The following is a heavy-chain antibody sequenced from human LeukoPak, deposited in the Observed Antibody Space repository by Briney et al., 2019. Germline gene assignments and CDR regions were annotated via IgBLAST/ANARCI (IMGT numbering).Heavy chain of an antibody. CDR3: ARDAYYDFWSGYPRWFDP. CDR1: GGSISSGDYY. J-gene: IGHJ5*02. D-gene: IGHD3-3*01. CDR2: IYYSGST. Sequence: SETLSLTCTVSGGSISSGDYYWSWIRQPPGKGLEWIGYIYYSGSTYYNPSLKSRVTISVDTSKNQFSLKLSSVTAADTAVCYCARDAYYDFWSGYPRWFDPWGQGTLVTVSS. V-gene: IGHV4-30-4*01.